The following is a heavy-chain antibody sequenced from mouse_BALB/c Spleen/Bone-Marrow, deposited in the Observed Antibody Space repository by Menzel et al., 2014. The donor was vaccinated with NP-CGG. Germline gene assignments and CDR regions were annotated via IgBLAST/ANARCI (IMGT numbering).Heavy chain of an antibody. D-gene: IGHD1-1*01. CDR3: KSNNYGSSRGFVY. CDR2: ISPGNGDI. Sequence: QVQLQQPDAELVKPGASVKISCKASGYTFTDHAIHWVEQKPEQGLEWIGYISPGNGDIKYNEKFKGKATLTADKSSSTAYMQLNSLTSDDAAVYFCKSNNYGSSRGFVYWGQGTLVTVSA. V-gene: IGHV1S53*02. CDR1: GYTFTDHA. J-gene: IGHJ3*01.